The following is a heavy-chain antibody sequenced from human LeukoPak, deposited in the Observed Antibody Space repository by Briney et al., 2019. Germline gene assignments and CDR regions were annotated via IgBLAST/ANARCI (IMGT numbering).Heavy chain of an antibody. V-gene: IGHV4-59*08. J-gene: IGHJ4*02. D-gene: IGHD3-22*01. Sequence: PSETLSLTCTVSGGSISSYYWSWIRQPPGKGLEWIGYIYYSGSTNYNPSLKSRVTISVDTSKNQFSLKLSSVTAADTAVYYCARRGIVVRYFDYWGQGTLVTVSS. CDR1: GGSISSYY. CDR2: IYYSGST. CDR3: ARRGIVVRYFDY.